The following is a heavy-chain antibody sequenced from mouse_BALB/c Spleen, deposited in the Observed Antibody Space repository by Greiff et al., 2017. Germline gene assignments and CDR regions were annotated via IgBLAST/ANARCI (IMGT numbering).Heavy chain of an antibody. V-gene: IGHV2-2*02. CDR2: IWSGGST. D-gene: IGHD2-14*01. Sequence: QVQLKESGPGLVQPSQSLSITCTVSGFSLTSYGVHWVRQSPGKGLEWLGVIWSGGSTDYNAAFISRLSISKDNSKSQVFFKMNSLQANDTAIYYCARSDYRYMFAYWGQGTLVTVSA. J-gene: IGHJ3*01. CDR1: GFSLTSYG. CDR3: ARSDYRYMFAY.